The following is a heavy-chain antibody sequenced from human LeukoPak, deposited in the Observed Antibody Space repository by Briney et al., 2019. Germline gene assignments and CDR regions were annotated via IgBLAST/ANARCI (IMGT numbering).Heavy chain of an antibody. J-gene: IGHJ3*02. CDR2: VYHRGST. Sequence: SETLSLTCTVSGDSTNNNSYYWGWIRQPPGKGLEWIVTVYHRGSTYYAPSLKSRVTISVDTSKNQISLNLRSVNAADTAIYYCSRQMSAGDAFDIWGQGTKVTVSS. CDR3: SRQMSAGDAFDI. V-gene: IGHV4-39*01. CDR1: GDSTNNNSYY.